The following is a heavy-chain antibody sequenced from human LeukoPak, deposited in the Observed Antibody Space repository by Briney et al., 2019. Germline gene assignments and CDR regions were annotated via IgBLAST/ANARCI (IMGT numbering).Heavy chain of an antibody. CDR1: GYTFTSYG. CDR2: ISAYNGNT. V-gene: IGHV1-18*01. J-gene: IGHJ5*02. CDR3: ARDMPSYDSSGYINWFDP. D-gene: IGHD3-22*01. Sequence: ASVKVSCKASGYTFTSYGISWVRQAPGQGLEWMGWISAYNGNTNYAQKLQGRVTMTTDTSTSTAYMELRSLRSGDTAVYYCARDMPSYDSSGYINWFDPWGQGTLVTVSS.